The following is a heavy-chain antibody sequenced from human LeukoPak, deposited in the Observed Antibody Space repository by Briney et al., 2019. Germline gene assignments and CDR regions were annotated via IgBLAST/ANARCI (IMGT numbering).Heavy chain of an antibody. CDR2: TYHSGNT. D-gene: IGHD6-13*01. CDR3: ARVLIAAAGAYAFDI. V-gene: IGHV4-4*02. CDR1: GGSISSSNW. J-gene: IGHJ3*02. Sequence: SETLSLTCAVSGGSISSSNWWSWVRQSPGKGLEWIGETYHSGNTNYNPSLKSRVIISVDKSKNQFSLKLTSVTAADTAMYYCARVLIAAAGAYAFDIWGQGTMVTVSS.